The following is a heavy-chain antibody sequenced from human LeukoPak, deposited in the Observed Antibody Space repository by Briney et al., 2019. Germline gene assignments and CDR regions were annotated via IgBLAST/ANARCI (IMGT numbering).Heavy chain of an antibody. Sequence: PSETLSLTCTVSGGSISSGDYYWSWIRQPPGKGLEWIGYIYYIGNTFYNPSLKSRVTISVDTSKNQFSLKLSSVTAADTAVYYCAGIHGGKVPAAPMDYYYYYMDVWGKGTTVTVSS. D-gene: IGHD2-2*01. CDR3: AGIHGGKVPAAPMDYYYYYMDV. CDR1: GGSISSGDYY. J-gene: IGHJ6*03. V-gene: IGHV4-30-4*01. CDR2: IYYIGNT.